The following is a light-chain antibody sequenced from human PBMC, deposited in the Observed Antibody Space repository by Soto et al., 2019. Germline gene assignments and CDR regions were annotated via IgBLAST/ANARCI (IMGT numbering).Light chain of an antibody. CDR3: QHYGRSIST. CDR1: QSVESSY. Sequence: ENALPQSTGTLPLSPGKRTTISCRASQSVESSYLARYQQKPGQAPRLRIYGPSSMATGIPDRFSGIGSGTGFTLTINTLEPEDCAVYYCQHYGRSISTFGKWTTL. J-gene: IGKJ2*01. CDR2: GPS. V-gene: IGKV3-20*01.